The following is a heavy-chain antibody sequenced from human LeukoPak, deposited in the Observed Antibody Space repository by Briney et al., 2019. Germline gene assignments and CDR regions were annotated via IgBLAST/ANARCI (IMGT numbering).Heavy chain of an antibody. D-gene: IGHD4-11*01. V-gene: IGHV3-48*03. CDR3: AESRNGMVDY. CDR2: ISSSGSTI. Sequence: SGGSLRLSCAASGFTFSSYEMNWVRQAPGKGLEWVSYISSSGSTIYYADSAKGRFTISRDNAKNSLYLQMNSLRAEDTAVYYCAESRNGMVDYWGQGTLVTVSS. CDR1: GFTFSSYE. J-gene: IGHJ4*02.